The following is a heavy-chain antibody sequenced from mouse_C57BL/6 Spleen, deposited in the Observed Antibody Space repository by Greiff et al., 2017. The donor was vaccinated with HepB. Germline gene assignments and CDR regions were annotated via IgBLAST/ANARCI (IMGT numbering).Heavy chain of an antibody. J-gene: IGHJ2*01. Sequence: QVQLQQPGAELVKPGASVKLSCKASGYTFTSYWMHWVKQRPGQGLEWIGMIHPNSGSTNYNEKFKSKATLTVDKSSSTAYMPLSSLTSEDSAVYYFARTGGGSSYFDYWGQGTTLTVSS. D-gene: IGHD1-1*01. V-gene: IGHV1-64*01. CDR3: ARTGGGSSYFDY. CDR1: GYTFTSYW. CDR2: IHPNSGST.